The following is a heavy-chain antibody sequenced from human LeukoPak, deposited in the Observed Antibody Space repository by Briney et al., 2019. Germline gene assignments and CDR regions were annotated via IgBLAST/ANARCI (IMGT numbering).Heavy chain of an antibody. J-gene: IGHJ2*01. Sequence: PGGSLRLSCSASGFTFTTYGMNWVRQAPGKGLEWVSSITTGIGYTYYAASVKGRFTISRDNAKNSLYLEMNGLRVEDTAVYYCAGGRYFDLWGRGTLVTVPS. CDR1: GFTFTTYG. CDR3: AGGRYFDL. CDR2: ITTGIGYT. V-gene: IGHV3-21*01.